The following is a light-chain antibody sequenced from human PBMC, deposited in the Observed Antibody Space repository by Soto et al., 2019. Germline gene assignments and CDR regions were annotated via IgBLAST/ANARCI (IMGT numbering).Light chain of an antibody. Sequence: QSVLTQPPSTSGTLGQRVTISCSGSSSNIGSNSVYWYQQFPGTAPKLLIYRNNQRPSGVPDRFSGSKSGTSASLAISGLRSEDEADYYCAAWGDALRGPVVFGGGTKLTVL. J-gene: IGLJ2*01. CDR3: AAWGDALRGPVV. CDR2: RNN. V-gene: IGLV1-47*01. CDR1: SSNIGSNS.